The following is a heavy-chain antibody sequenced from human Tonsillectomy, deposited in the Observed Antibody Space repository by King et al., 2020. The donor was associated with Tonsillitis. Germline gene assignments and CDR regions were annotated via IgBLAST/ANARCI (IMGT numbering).Heavy chain of an antibody. CDR3: ARVAVAGRSSYGMDV. Sequence: VQLVESGAEVKKPGASVKVSCKASGYTFTSYYMHWVRQAPGQGLEWMGIINPSGGSTNCAQKFQGRVTMTRDTSTRTVYMELSSLRSEDTAVYYCARVAVAGRSSYGMDVWGQGTTVTVSS. CDR1: GYTFTSYY. J-gene: IGHJ6*02. CDR2: INPSGGST. D-gene: IGHD6-19*01. V-gene: IGHV1-46*01.